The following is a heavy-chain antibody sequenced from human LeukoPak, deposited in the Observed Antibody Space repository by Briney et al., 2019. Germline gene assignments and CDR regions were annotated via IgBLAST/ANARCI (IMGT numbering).Heavy chain of an antibody. V-gene: IGHV3-48*02. Sequence: GGSLRLSCAASGFTFNSYNTNWVRQAPGKGLEWVSYISSDSSTIFYADSVKGRFTISRDNVKNSLFLQLNSLRDDDTAVYYCARNYYYTMDVWGQGTTVTVSS. CDR2: ISSDSSTI. J-gene: IGHJ6*02. CDR3: ARNYYYTMDV. CDR1: GFTFNSYN.